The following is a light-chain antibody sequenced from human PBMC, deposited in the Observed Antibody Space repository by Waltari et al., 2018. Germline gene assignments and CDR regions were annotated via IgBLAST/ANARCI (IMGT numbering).Light chain of an antibody. CDR1: QSITSF. J-gene: IGKJ4*01. Sequence: DIQMTQSPSSLSASVRARVTIPCRASQSITSFLKWYQQRPGKAPKPLIHAPSSLHSGVPSRFSGSGSATDFTLTINSLQPEDFATYYCQQSHSSPLTFGGGTIVEN. CDR2: APS. V-gene: IGKV1-39*01. CDR3: QQSHSSPLT.